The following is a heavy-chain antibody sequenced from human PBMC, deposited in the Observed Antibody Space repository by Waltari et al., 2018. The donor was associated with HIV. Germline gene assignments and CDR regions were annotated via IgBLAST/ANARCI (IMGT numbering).Heavy chain of an antibody. CDR3: ARGKYSSGWGGDYFDY. CDR2: INPNRGGT. Sequence: QVQLVQSGAEVKKPGASVKVSCKASGYTFTGYYMHWVRQAPGQGLEWRERINPNRGGTNYAQKCQGRVTRTMDTSISTAYMELSRLRSDDTAVYYCARGKYSSGWGGDYFDYWGQGTLVTVS. CDR1: GYTFTGYY. D-gene: IGHD6-19*01. J-gene: IGHJ4*02. V-gene: IGHV1-2*06.